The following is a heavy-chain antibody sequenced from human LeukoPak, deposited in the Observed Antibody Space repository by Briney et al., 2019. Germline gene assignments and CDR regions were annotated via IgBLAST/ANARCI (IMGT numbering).Heavy chain of an antibody. CDR3: AKDLRYNWNYRYYYGMDV. V-gene: IGHV3-74*01. CDR1: GFTFSNHW. CDR2: INRDASDI. D-gene: IGHD1-7*01. J-gene: IGHJ6*02. Sequence: GGSLRLSCAASGFTFSNHWMHWVRQAPGKGLVWISRINRDASDISYADFVKGRFTISRDNSKNTLYLQMNSLRAEDTAVYYCAKDLRYNWNYRYYYGMDVWGQGTTVTVSS.